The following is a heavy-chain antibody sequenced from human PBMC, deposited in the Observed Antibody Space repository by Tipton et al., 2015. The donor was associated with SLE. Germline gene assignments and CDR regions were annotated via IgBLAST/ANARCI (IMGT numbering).Heavy chain of an antibody. J-gene: IGHJ4*02. CDR3: ARRSGYYGVDY. CDR2: ISYSGST. D-gene: IGHD5-12*01. V-gene: IGHV4-59*07. CDR1: GDSITSDY. Sequence: TLSLTCTVSGDSITSDYWTWIRQPPGKGLEWIGYISYSGSTNYNPSVRSRVSISLDTSKNQFSLKVKSVTTADTAVYYCARRSGYYGVDYWGPGTLVTVSS.